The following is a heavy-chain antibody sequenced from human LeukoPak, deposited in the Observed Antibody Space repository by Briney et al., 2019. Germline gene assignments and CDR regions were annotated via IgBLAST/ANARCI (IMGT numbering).Heavy chain of an antibody. V-gene: IGHV1-46*01. Sequence: VASVKVSCKASGYTLTSYYMHWVRQAPGQGLEWMGIINPSGGSTSYAQKFQGRVTMTRDTSTSTVYMELSSLRSEDTAVYYCARPAYYYDSSGQYYFDYWGQGTLVTVSS. D-gene: IGHD3-22*01. CDR1: GYTLTSYY. CDR2: INPSGGST. CDR3: ARPAYYYDSSGQYYFDY. J-gene: IGHJ4*02.